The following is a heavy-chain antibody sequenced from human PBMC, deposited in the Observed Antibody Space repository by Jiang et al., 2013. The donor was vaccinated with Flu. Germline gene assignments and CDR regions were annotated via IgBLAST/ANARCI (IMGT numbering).Heavy chain of an antibody. V-gene: IGHV7-4-1*02. D-gene: IGHD6-19*01. Sequence: YTFTDYAMNWVRQAPGQGLEWMGWINTNTGNPTYAQGFTGRFVFSLDTSVSTAYLEISSLKAEDTAVYYCARFKQWLLLDYWGQGTLVTVSS. CDR2: INTNTGNP. CDR3: ARFKQWLLLDY. CDR1: YTFTDYA. J-gene: IGHJ4*02.